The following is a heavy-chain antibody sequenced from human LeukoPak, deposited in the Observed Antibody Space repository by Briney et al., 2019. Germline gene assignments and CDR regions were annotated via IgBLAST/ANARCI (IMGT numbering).Heavy chain of an antibody. Sequence: SETLSLTCAVSGGSISSYYWSWIRQPPGKGLEWIGYIYYSGSTNYNPSLKSRVTISVDTSKNQFSLKLSSVTAADTAVYYCARYPNWNDAFDIWGQGTMVTVSS. D-gene: IGHD1-1*01. CDR1: GGSISSYY. J-gene: IGHJ3*02. V-gene: IGHV4-59*01. CDR2: IYYSGST. CDR3: ARYPNWNDAFDI.